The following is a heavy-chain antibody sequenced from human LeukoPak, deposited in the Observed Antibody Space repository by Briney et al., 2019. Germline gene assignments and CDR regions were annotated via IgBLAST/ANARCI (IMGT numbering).Heavy chain of an antibody. Sequence: GSLRLSCAASGFTFSSYGMHWVRQAPGKGLVWVSRINSDGSATAYADSVKGRFTISRDNAENTLYLQMNSLGAEDTAVYYCARGTAGYHSSYFDYWGQGTLVTVSS. V-gene: IGHV3-74*01. CDR3: ARGTAGYHSSYFDY. D-gene: IGHD3-16*02. CDR1: GFTFSSYG. CDR2: INSDGSAT. J-gene: IGHJ4*02.